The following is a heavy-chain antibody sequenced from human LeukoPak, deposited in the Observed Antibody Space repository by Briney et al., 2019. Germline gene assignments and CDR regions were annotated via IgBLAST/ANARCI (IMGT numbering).Heavy chain of an antibody. Sequence: GESLKISCKGSGYSFTSYWIGWVRQMPGKGLEWMGIIYPGDSDTRYSPSFQGQVTISADKSINTAYLQWRSLKASDTAMYYCARHSGTYLTHFDYWGQGTLVTVSS. D-gene: IGHD1-26*01. V-gene: IGHV5-51*01. J-gene: IGHJ4*02. CDR1: GYSFTSYW. CDR2: IYPGDSDT. CDR3: ARHSGTYLTHFDY.